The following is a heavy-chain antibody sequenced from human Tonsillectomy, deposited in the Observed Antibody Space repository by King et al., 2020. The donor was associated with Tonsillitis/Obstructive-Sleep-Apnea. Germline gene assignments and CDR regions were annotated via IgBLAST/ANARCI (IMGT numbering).Heavy chain of an antibody. D-gene: IGHD6-19*01. CDR3: ARDGAVAPDRICYYYGMDV. Sequence: VQLVESGGGVVQPGRSLRLSCAASGFTFSSYAMHWVRQAPGKGLEWVAVISYDGSNKHYADSVKGRFTISRDSYKNTLYLQMNSLRAEDTAVYYCARDGAVAPDRICYYYGMDVWGQGTTVTVSS. CDR1: GFTFSSYA. CDR2: ISYDGSNK. J-gene: IGHJ6*02. V-gene: IGHV3-30*04.